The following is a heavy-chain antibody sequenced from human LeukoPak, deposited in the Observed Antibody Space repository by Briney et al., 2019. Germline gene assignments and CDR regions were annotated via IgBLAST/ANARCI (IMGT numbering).Heavy chain of an antibody. V-gene: IGHV4-38-2*02. J-gene: IGHJ4*02. Sequence: SETLSLTCSVSGYSISSGFHWGWIRQPPGKGLEWIGRIYYSGSTYYNPSLKSRVTISVDTSNNQFSLNVSSVTAADTAVYYCARKGWSYGDVPSWGQGTLVTASS. CDR3: ARKGWSYGDVPS. CDR2: IYYSGST. D-gene: IGHD4-17*01. CDR1: GYSISSGFH.